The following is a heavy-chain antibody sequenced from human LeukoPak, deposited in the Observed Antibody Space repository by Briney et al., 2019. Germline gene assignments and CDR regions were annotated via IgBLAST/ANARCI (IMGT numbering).Heavy chain of an antibody. CDR1: VGSLRVYY. Sequence: SETLSPTSAVYVGSLRVYYWSWIRQPPGEGVEWVGEINHSGSTNYNPSLQSRVTISVDTSKNQFSLKLSSVTAADTAVYYCAGPYDSSGYPLRDVWGKGTTVTVSS. J-gene: IGHJ6*03. CDR3: AGPYDSSGYPLRDV. D-gene: IGHD3-22*01. V-gene: IGHV4-34*01. CDR2: INHSGST.